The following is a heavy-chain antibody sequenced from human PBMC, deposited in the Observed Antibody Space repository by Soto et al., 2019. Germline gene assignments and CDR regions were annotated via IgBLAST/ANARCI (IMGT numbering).Heavy chain of an antibody. V-gene: IGHV1-69*13. CDR2: IIPIFGTA. D-gene: IGHD6-6*01. CDR3: ARDGPSIAAQNYYYYYGMDV. J-gene: IGHJ6*02. CDR1: GGTFSSYA. Sequence: SVKVCCKASGGTFSSYAISWVRQAPGQGLEWMGGIIPIFGTANYAQKFQGRVTITADESTSTAYMELSSLRSEDTAVYYCARDGPSIAAQNYYYYYGMDVWGQGTTVTVSS.